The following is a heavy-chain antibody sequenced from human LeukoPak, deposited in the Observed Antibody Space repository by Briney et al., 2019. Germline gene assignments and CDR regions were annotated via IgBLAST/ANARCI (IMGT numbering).Heavy chain of an antibody. CDR3: ARVSGVYCSSTSCFRRGYYYYYMDV. CDR1: GFTYRSYW. V-gene: IGHV3-7*01. Sequence: GGSLRLSCAASGFTYRSYWMIWVRQAPGKGLEWVANIKQDGSEKYYVDSVKGRFTISRDNAKNSVYLQMNSLRAEDTAVYYCARVSGVYCSSTSCFRRGYYYYYMDVWGKGTTVTVSS. CDR2: IKQDGSEK. J-gene: IGHJ6*03. D-gene: IGHD2-2*01.